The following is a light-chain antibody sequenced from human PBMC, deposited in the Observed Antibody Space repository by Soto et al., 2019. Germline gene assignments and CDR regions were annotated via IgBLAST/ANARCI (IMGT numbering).Light chain of an antibody. CDR1: TGAVTSGYY. Sequence: QAVVTQEPSLTVSPGGTVTLTCASSTGAVTSGYYPNWFQQKPGQAPRALIYNTSNKHSSTPARVSGSLLGGKADLTLSGVQPEGEAEYYCLLYYGGAGVFGGGTKLTVL. V-gene: IGLV7-43*01. CDR3: LLYYGGAGV. J-gene: IGLJ2*01. CDR2: NTS.